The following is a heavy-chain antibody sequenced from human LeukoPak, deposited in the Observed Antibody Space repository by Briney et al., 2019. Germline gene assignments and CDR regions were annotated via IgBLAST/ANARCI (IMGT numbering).Heavy chain of an antibody. CDR3: AREARGGSRRSAFDI. Sequence: GGSLRLSCAASGFTFSSYSMNWVRQAPGKGLKWVSSISSSSSYIYYADSVKGRFTISRDNAKNSLYLQMNSLRAEDTAVYYCAREARGGSRRSAFDIWGQGTMVTVSS. V-gene: IGHV3-21*01. CDR2: ISSSSSYI. J-gene: IGHJ3*02. CDR1: GFTFSSYS. D-gene: IGHD1-26*01.